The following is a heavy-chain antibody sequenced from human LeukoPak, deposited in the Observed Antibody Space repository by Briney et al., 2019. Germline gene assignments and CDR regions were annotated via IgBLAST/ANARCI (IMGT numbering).Heavy chain of an antibody. V-gene: IGHV3-30*02. CDR3: ANLPDHAYYFDY. CDR2: IRYDGSNK. CDR1: GFTFSSYG. J-gene: IGHJ4*02. Sequence: GGSLRLSCAASGFTFSSYGMHWVRQAPGKGPEWVAFIRYDGSNKYYADSVKGRFTISRDNSKNTLYLQMNSLRAEDTAVYYCANLPDHAYYFDYWGQGTLVTVSS.